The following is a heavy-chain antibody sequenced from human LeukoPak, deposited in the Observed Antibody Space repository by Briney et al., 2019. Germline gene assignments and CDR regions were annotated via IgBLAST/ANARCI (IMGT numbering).Heavy chain of an antibody. CDR2: ISDSGIST. CDR3: AKPDSITIFGVVTDYFDY. CDR1: GFNFGSHA. J-gene: IGHJ4*02. D-gene: IGHD3-3*01. Sequence: GGSLRLSCAASGFNFGSHAMSWVRQAAGKGPEWVSGISDSGISTYYADSVKGRFTISRDNSKNTLYLQMNSLRAEDTAVYYCAKPDSITIFGVVTDYFDYWGQGTLVTVSS. V-gene: IGHV3-23*01.